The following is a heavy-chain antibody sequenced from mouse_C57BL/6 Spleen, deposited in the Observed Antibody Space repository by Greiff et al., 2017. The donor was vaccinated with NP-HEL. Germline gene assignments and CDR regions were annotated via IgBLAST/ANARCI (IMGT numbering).Heavy chain of an antibody. CDR3: ARAYYSGMDY. CDR2: IYPGDGDT. CDR1: GYAFSSSW. J-gene: IGHJ4*01. D-gene: IGHD2-12*01. Sequence: VQLQQSGPELVKPGASVKISCKASGYAFSSSWMNWVKQRPGKGLEWIGRIYPGDGDTNYNGKFKGKATLTADKSSSTAYMQLSSLTSEDSAVYFCARAYYSGMDYWGQGTSVTVSS. V-gene: IGHV1-82*01.